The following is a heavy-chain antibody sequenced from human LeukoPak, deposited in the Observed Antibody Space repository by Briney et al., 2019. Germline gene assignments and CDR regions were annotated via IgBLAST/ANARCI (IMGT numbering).Heavy chain of an antibody. D-gene: IGHD1-26*01. V-gene: IGHV3-74*01. CDR1: GFTFSIYW. J-gene: IGHJ6*02. CDR3: ARPSHSGYDEGMDV. Sequence: PGGSLRLSCAASGFTFSIYWMHWVRQAPGKGLVWVSRIKSDGINTIYADSVKGRFTISRDNAKNTLYLQMNSLRVDDTAVYYCARPSHSGYDEGMDVWGQGTTVIVSS. CDR2: IKSDGINT.